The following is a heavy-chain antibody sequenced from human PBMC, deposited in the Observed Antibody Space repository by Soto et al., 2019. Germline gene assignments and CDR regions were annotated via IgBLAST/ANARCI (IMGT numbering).Heavy chain of an antibody. J-gene: IGHJ4*02. V-gene: IGHV4-61*01. Sequence: SETLSLTCTVSCGSVSSGSYYWSWIRQPPGKGLEYIGYLYYSGSTNYNPSLKSRVTISVDTPKNQFSLKLTSVTAADTAIYYCARGQAFWTGYYRMPYYFDYWGQGTLVTVSS. CDR1: CGSVSSGSYY. CDR3: ARGQAFWTGYYRMPYYFDY. D-gene: IGHD3-3*01. CDR2: LYYSGST.